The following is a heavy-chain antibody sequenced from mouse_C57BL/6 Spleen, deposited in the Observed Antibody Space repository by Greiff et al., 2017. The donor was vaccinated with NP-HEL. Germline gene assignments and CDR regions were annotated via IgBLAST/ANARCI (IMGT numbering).Heavy chain of an antibody. CDR1: GYTFTSYW. V-gene: IGHV1-64*01. CDR3: PSIITTVGAPSY. D-gene: IGHD1-1*01. J-gene: IGHJ3*01. Sequence: QVQLQQPGAELVKPGASVKLSCKASGYTFTSYWMHWVKQRPGQGLEWIGMIHPNSGSTNYNEKFKSKATLTVDKSSSTAYMQLSSLTSEDSAVYYLPSIITTVGAPSYWGQGTLVTVSA. CDR2: IHPNSGST.